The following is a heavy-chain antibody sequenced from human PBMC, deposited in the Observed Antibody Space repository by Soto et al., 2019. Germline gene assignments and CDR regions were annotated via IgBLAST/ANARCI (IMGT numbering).Heavy chain of an antibody. Sequence: LRLSCAAPGFTFSSYGMHWVRQAPGKGLEWVAVISYDGSNKYYADSVKGRFTISRDNSKNTLYLQMNSLRAEDTAVYYCAKLVTYCGGDCYYHDAFDIWGQGTMVTVSS. J-gene: IGHJ3*02. CDR3: AKLVTYCGGDCYYHDAFDI. V-gene: IGHV3-30*18. D-gene: IGHD2-21*02. CDR2: ISYDGSNK. CDR1: GFTFSSYG.